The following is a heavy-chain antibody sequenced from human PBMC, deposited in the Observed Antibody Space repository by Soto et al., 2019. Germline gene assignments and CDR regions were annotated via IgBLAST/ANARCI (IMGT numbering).Heavy chain of an antibody. V-gene: IGHV4-39*01. J-gene: IGHJ6*03. D-gene: IGHD3-3*01. CDR3: ARHGGGYYYYMDV. CDR2: IYYSGNT. Sequence: PSETLSLTCTVSGGSVGSGSYYWGWIRQPPGKGLEWIGSIYYSGNTYYNPSLKSRVTISIDTSKNQFSLKLTSVTAADTAMYYCARHGGGYYYYMDVWGKGTTVTVSS. CDR1: GGSVGSGSYY.